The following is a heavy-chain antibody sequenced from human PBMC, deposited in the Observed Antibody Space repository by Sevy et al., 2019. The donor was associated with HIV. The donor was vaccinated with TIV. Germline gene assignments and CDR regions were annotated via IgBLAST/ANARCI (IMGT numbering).Heavy chain of an antibody. CDR1: GFTFSSYA. CDR2: ISYDGSNK. V-gene: IGHV3-30-3*01. CDR3: ARVRGGTYYYYGMDV. D-gene: IGHD3-16*01. J-gene: IGHJ6*02. Sequence: GGSLRLSCAASGFTFSSYAMHWVRQAPGKGLEWVAVISYDGSNKYYADSVKGRFTISRDNSKNTLYLQMNSLRAEDTAVYYCARVRGGTYYYYGMDVWGQGTTVTVSS.